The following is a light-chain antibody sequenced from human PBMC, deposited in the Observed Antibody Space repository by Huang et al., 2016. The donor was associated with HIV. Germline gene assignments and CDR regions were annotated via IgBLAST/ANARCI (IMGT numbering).Light chain of an antibody. CDR1: QSISSY. J-gene: IGKJ5*01. Sequence: DIQMTQSPSSLSASVGDRVTITCRASQSISSYLNWYQQKPGKAPKLLSYAASSLQSGVPSRFSGSGSGTDFTLTISSLQPEYFATYYCQQSYSTPITFGQGTRLEIK. CDR3: QQSYSTPIT. V-gene: IGKV1-39*01. CDR2: AAS.